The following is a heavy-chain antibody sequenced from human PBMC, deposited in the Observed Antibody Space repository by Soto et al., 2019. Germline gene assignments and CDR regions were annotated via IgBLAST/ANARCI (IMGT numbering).Heavy chain of an antibody. J-gene: IGHJ6*02. CDR2: IYYSGST. Sequence: AETLSLTCTVSGGSISSYYWSWVRQAPGKGLEWIGYIYYSGSTNYNPSLKSRVTISVDTSKNQFSLKLSSVTAADTAVYYCARFNGNYALYYYYYGMDVWGQGTTVTVS. V-gene: IGHV4-59*01. CDR3: ARFNGNYALYYYYYGMDV. CDR1: GGSISSYY. D-gene: IGHD4-17*01.